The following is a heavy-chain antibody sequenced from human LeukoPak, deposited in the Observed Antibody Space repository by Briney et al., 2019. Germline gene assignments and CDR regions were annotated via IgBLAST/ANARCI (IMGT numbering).Heavy chain of an antibody. D-gene: IGHD1-20*01. CDR1: GFTFSNYW. Sequence: GSLRLSCAAPGFTFSNYWMSWVRQAPGKGLEWVANIKQDGSEKYYVGSVKGRFTISRDNAKNSLYLQMNSLRAEDTAVYYCARDNNWSSDYWGQGTLVTVSS. CDR2: IKQDGSEK. CDR3: ARDNNWSSDY. V-gene: IGHV3-7*03. J-gene: IGHJ4*02.